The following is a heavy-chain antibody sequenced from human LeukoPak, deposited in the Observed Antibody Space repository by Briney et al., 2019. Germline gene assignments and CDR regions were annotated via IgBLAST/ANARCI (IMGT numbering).Heavy chain of an antibody. D-gene: IGHD1-14*01. V-gene: IGHV3-23*01. J-gene: IGHJ6*04. CDR1: GFTFSNYA. CDR2: ISDSGGST. Sequence: PGGSLRLSCAASGFTFSNYAMSWVRQAPGKGLEWVSSISDSGGSTHYADSVKGRFTISRDNSKNTLYLQMNSLRAEDTAVYYCAKDPNHNRPVGGKDGWGKGTTVTVSS. CDR3: AKDPNHNRPVGGKDG.